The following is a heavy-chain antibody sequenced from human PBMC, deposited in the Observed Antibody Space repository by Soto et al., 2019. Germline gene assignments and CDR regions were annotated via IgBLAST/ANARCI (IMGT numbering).Heavy chain of an antibody. Sequence: SETLSLTCTVSGGSITNDDYYCSWIRQSPGKGLEWIGYIRYNGRTDSSPSLKSRVTISLDMSKNHVSLILKSVNIADSAIYYCARGHFDSRGYSNALDYWGQGIQVTVSS. D-gene: IGHD3-22*01. CDR2: IRYNGRT. V-gene: IGHV4-61*03. J-gene: IGHJ4*02. CDR1: GGSITNDDYY. CDR3: ARGHFDSRGYSNALDY.